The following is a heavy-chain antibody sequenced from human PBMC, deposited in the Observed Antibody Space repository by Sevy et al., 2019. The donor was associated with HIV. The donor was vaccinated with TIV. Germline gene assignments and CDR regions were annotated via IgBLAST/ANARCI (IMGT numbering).Heavy chain of an antibody. V-gene: IGHV4-59*08. CDR3: AGENAWGRGYS. J-gene: IGHJ4*02. Sequence: SETLSLTCTVSGGSITSLYWNWIRQPPGKGLEWIANIYYNVHINYNPSLKSRVTLSLDPSKNQFSLRRSSVTAADTAMYYCAGENAWGRGYSWGQGTLVTVSS. CDR2: IYYNVHI. CDR1: GGSITSLY. D-gene: IGHD1-26*01.